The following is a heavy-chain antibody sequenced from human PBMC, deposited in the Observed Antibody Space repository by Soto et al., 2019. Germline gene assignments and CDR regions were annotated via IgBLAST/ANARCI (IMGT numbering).Heavy chain of an antibody. CDR3: ARWGGSSRPCDY. D-gene: IGHD6-6*01. CDR1: GGSISSYY. CDR2: IYYSGST. Sequence: TSETLSLTCTVSGGSISSYYWSWIRQHPGKGLEWIGYIYYSGSTYYNPSLKSRVTISVDTSKNQFSLKLNSVTAADTAVYYCARWGGSSRPCDYWGQGTLVTVSS. V-gene: IGHV4-59*06. J-gene: IGHJ4*02.